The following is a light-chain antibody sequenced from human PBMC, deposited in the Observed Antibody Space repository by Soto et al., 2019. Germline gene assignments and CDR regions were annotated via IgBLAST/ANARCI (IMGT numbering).Light chain of an antibody. V-gene: IGKV3-11*01. CDR2: DAS. J-gene: IGKJ4*01. Sequence: EIVLTQSPATLSLSPGERATLSCRASQSVSSYLAWYQQKPGQAPRLLIYDASNRATGIPARFSGSGSGTAFTLTISSLEPEDFAVYYCQQRSNCPLTFGGGTKVEIK. CDR3: QQRSNCPLT. CDR1: QSVSSY.